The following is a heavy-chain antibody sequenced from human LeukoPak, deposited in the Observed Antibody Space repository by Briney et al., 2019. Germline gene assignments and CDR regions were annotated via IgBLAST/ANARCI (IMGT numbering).Heavy chain of an antibody. J-gene: IGHJ4*02. CDR2: IDSDGSTT. Sequence: PGGSLRLSCAASGFTFSNCWMHWVRQAPGKGLEWVSRIDSDGSTTKYADPVKGRFTISRDNAKNSLSLQMNSLGAEDTALYYCARELQRPLDYWGQGVLVTVSS. CDR1: GFTFSNCW. V-gene: IGHV3-74*03. D-gene: IGHD4-11*01. CDR3: ARELQRPLDY.